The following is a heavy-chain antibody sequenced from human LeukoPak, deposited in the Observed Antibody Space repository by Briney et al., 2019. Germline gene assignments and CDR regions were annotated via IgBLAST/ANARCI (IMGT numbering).Heavy chain of an antibody. CDR1: GYSFTSYW. CDR3: ARAPYYYDSSGYYAPFYYYYMDV. CDR2: IYPGDSDT. J-gene: IGHJ6*03. Sequence: GESLKISCQGSGYSFTSYWIGWVRQMPGKGLEWMGIIYPGDSDTRYSPSFQGQVTISVDKSISTAYMELSRLRSDDTAVYYCARAPYYYDSSGYYAPFYYYYMDVWGKGTTVTISS. D-gene: IGHD3-22*01. V-gene: IGHV5-51*01.